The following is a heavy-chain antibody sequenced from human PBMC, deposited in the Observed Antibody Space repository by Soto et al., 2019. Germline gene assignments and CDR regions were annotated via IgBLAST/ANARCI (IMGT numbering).Heavy chain of an antibody. J-gene: IGHJ4*02. D-gene: IGHD5-18*01. CDR1: GYTFTGYY. CDR2: INPNSGGT. V-gene: IGHV1-2*02. CDR3: ARGDGYSYGYPLEY. Sequence: ASVKVSCKASGYTFTGYYMHWVRQAPGQGLEWMGWINPNSGGTNYAQKFKGRVTMTRDTSISTAYMELSRLRSDDTAVYYCARGDGYSYGYPLEYWGQGTMVTVSS.